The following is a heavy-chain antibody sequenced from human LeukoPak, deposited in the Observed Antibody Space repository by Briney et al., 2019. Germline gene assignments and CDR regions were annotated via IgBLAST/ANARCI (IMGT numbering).Heavy chain of an antibody. CDR2: IKQDGGEK. V-gene: IGHV3-7*01. J-gene: IGHJ3*02. D-gene: IGHD3-16*02. CDR3: ARDSGDYVWGSYRHDAFDI. Sequence: GGSLRLSRADPGYTSRINWVSWVCEAPGEGLEWVANIKQDGGEKYYVDSVKGRFTISRDSAKNSLSLQMNSLRAEDTAVYYCARDSGDYVWGSYRHDAFDIWGQGTMVTVSS. CDR1: GYTSRINW.